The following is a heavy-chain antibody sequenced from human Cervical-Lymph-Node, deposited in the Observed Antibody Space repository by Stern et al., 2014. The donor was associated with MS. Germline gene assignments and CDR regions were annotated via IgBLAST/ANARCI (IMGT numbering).Heavy chain of an antibody. J-gene: IGHJ2*01. V-gene: IGHV1-69*01. CDR2: TFPICGTA. CDR1: GGSFRSLT. Sequence: VQLVQSEAAVKKPGSSVNLSCQASGGSFRSLTFSWVRQAPGPGLQWVGGTFPICGTANYAQILQDRVSITADESTSTVFLHLSSLKSDDTAIYYCAGGHAGWYFDVWGRGALVTVSS. CDR3: AGGHAGWYFDV. D-gene: IGHD2-2*01.